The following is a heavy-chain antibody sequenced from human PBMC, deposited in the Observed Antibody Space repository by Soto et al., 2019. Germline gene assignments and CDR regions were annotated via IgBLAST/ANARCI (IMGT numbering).Heavy chain of an antibody. J-gene: IGHJ5*02. Sequence: EVQLLESGGGLVQPGGSLRLSCEATGFTFRNSDLSWVRQAPGKGLEWVSGISGSGGSTYYADSVKGRFTISRDNSGNTLYLQLSSPRAEDTAIYYCAKLVSGSGTYHDGPGSWGQAIPVTVST. CDR2: ISGSGGST. V-gene: IGHV3-23*01. CDR1: GFTFRNSD. CDR3: AKLVSGSGTYHDGPGS. D-gene: IGHD3-10*01.